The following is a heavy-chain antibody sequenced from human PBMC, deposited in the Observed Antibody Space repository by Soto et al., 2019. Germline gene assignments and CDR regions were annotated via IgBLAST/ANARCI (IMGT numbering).Heavy chain of an antibody. CDR1: GGTFSSYA. Sequence: QVQLVQSGAEVKKPGSSVKVSCKASGGTFSSYAISWVRQAPGQGLEWMGGVIPIFGTANYAQKFQGRVTMTADESTSTAYMELSSLRSEDTAVYYCAGGGITGTTGTLDYYGMDVWGQGTTVTVSS. J-gene: IGHJ6*02. D-gene: IGHD1-20*01. CDR3: AGGGITGTTGTLDYYGMDV. V-gene: IGHV1-69*01. CDR2: VIPIFGTA.